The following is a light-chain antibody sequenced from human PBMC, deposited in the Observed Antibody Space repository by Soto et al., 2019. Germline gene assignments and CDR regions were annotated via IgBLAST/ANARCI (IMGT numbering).Light chain of an antibody. V-gene: IGKV3-15*01. Sequence: EIVMTQSPATLSVSPGERATLSCRASQSLSSNLAWYQQKPGQAPRLLIYGASTRATGIAARFSGSGSGTEFTLTISSLQSEDFAVYFCQQYNYWPPLTFGGGTKVEIK. CDR3: QQYNYWPPLT. CDR1: QSLSSN. CDR2: GAS. J-gene: IGKJ4*01.